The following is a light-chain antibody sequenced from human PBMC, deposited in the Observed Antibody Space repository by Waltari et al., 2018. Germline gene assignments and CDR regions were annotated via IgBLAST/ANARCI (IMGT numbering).Light chain of an antibody. CDR1: RSDFGIYNL. J-gene: IGLJ1*01. V-gene: IGLV2-23*01. Sequence: QSALTQPASVSGSPGQSITLSFTGPRSDFGIYNLLSWYQQHPGKAPKLMIYEGSKRPSGVSNRFSGSKTGNTASLTISGLQAEDEADYYCCSYAGSPFVFGTGTKVTVL. CDR2: EGS. CDR3: CSYAGSPFV.